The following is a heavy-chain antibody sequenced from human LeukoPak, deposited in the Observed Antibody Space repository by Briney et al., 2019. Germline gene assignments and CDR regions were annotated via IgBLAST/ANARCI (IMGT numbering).Heavy chain of an antibody. J-gene: IGHJ6*02. V-gene: IGHV4-59*01. Sequence: SETLSLTCTVSGGSISSYYWSWIRQPPGKGLEWTGYIYYSGSTNYNPSLKSRVTISVDTSKNQFSLKLSSVTAADTAVYYCARDSSTVTTFSWPYGMDVWGQGTTVTVSS. CDR3: ARDSSTVTTFSWPYGMDV. D-gene: IGHD4-17*01. CDR1: GGSISSYY. CDR2: IYYSGST.